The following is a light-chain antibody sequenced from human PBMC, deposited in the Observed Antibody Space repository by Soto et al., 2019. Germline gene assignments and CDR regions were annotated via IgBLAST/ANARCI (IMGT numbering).Light chain of an antibody. CDR3: CLSPGSLTWL. J-gene: IGLJ3*02. Sequence: QSALTQPRSVSGSPGQSVTISCTATGSDVGDSSPVSWYQLHPGKAPKLMIYEVNNRPSGVPDRFSGSKSGSTASLTISGLQAEDEAEYYCCLSPGSLTWLFGGGTKLTVL. CDR2: EVN. V-gene: IGLV2-11*01. CDR1: GSDVGDSSP.